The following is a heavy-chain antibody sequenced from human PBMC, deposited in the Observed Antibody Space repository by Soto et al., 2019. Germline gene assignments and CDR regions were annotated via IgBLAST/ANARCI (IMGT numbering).Heavy chain of an antibody. CDR2: ISSSSSYI. J-gene: IGHJ6*02. V-gene: IGHV3-21*01. CDR1: GFTFSSYS. CDR3: ARDQEGYDYPYYYYGMDV. Sequence: GGSLRLSCAASGFTFSSYSMNWVRQAPGKGLEWVSSISSSSSYIYYADSVKGRFTISRDNAKNSLYLQMNSLRAEDTAVYYCARDQEGYDYPYYYYGMDVWGQGTTVTVSS. D-gene: IGHD5-12*01.